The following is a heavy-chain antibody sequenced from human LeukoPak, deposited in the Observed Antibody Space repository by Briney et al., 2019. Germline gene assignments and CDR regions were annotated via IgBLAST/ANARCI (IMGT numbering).Heavy chain of an antibody. CDR1: GPFFSSYS. CDR3: ARGDDTSVITNWLDP. D-gene: IGHD3-16*02. J-gene: IGHJ5*02. Sequence: PGRSLRLSCAASGPFFSSYSMHWIRQAPGKGLEWVAVISHDGSKKYYVDSVKGRVSIFRDNSKNMFYLQMSRLRIEDTAVFYCARGDDTSVITNWLDPWGQGTLVTVSS. V-gene: IGHV3-30*04. CDR2: ISHDGSKK.